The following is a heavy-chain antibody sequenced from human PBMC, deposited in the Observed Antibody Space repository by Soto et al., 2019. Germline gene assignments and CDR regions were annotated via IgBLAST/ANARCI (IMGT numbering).Heavy chain of an antibody. CDR1: GFTFSSYE. Sequence: GGSLRLSCAASGFTFSSYEMNWVRQAPGKGLEWVSYISSSGSTIYYADSVKGRFTISRDNAKNSLYLQMNSLRAEDTAVYYCAREFFREIPAATGLRDDAFDIWGQGTMVTVSS. CDR3: AREFFREIPAATGLRDDAFDI. CDR2: ISSSGSTI. V-gene: IGHV3-48*03. D-gene: IGHD2-2*01. J-gene: IGHJ3*02.